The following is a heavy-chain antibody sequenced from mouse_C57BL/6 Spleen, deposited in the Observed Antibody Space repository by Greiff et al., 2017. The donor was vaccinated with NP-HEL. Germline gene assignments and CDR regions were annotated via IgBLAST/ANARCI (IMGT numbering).Heavy chain of an antibody. V-gene: IGHV1-69*01. Sequence: VQLQQPGAELVMPGASVKLSCKASGYTFTSYWMHWVKQRPGQGLEWIGEIDPSDSYTNYNQKLKGKSTLTVDKSSSTAYMQLSSLTSEDSAVYYCARSTVTTSYYYAMDYWGQGTSVTVSS. D-gene: IGHD2-1*01. CDR2: IDPSDSYT. CDR3: ARSTVTTSYYYAMDY. CDR1: GYTFTSYW. J-gene: IGHJ4*01.